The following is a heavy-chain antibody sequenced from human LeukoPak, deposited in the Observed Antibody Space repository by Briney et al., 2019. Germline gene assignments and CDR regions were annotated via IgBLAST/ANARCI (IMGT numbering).Heavy chain of an antibody. J-gene: IGHJ4*02. CDR3: AKGSSGGRPYYFDY. V-gene: IGHV3-23*01. D-gene: IGHD3-22*01. Sequence: GGPLRLSCVASGFTFRNYAMSWVRQSPGKGLEWISAISNDGVYTFHADSVKGRLTISRDNSKHTLYLQMDSLRAEDTAIYYCAKGSSGGRPYYFDYWGQGTLVTVSS. CDR1: GFTFRNYA. CDR2: ISNDGVYT.